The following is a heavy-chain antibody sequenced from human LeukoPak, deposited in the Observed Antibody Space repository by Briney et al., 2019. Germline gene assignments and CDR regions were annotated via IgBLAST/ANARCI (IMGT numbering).Heavy chain of an antibody. CDR1: GGSISSYY. CDR3: AKGVWAPRFDS. CDR2: INHSGSI. J-gene: IGHJ5*01. D-gene: IGHD7-27*01. Sequence: SETLSLTCTVSGGSISSYYWSWIRQPPGKGLEWIGEINHSGSITYNPSLTSRVTISAEKSKSQFSLRLTSVTAAVTAVYYCAKGVWAPRFDSWGQGTLVTVSS. V-gene: IGHV4-59*12.